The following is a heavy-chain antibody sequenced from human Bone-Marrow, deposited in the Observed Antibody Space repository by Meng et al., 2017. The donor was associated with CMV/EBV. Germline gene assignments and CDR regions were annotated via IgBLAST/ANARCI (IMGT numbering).Heavy chain of an antibody. CDR3: ARVESAWYSSSWYLDY. V-gene: IGHV3-74*01. D-gene: IGHD6-13*01. CDR2: INSDGSST. J-gene: IGHJ4*02. Sequence: GESLKISCAASGFTFSSYWMHWVRQAPGKGLVWVSRINSDGSSTSYADSVKGRFTISRDNAKNTLYLQMNSLRAEDTAMYYCARVESAWYSSSWYLDYWGQATLVTVSS. CDR1: GFTFSSYW.